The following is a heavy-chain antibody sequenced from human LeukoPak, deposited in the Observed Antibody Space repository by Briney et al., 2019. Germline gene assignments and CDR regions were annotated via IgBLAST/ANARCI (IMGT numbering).Heavy chain of an antibody. D-gene: IGHD5-18*01. CDR3: ATGVICATTTCPGYRNYYFFMDV. V-gene: IGHV1-24*01. J-gene: IGHJ6*03. CDR1: GFTLSDLS. Sequence: ASLRISCKVSGFTLSDLSIHWVRQVHGQGLEWVGGFDPVGGQHIYAQTFRGRVILTEDTSANTAFMELNSMQPDDTAVYYCATGVICATTTCPGYRNYYFFMDVWGEGTTVT. CDR2: FDPVGGQH.